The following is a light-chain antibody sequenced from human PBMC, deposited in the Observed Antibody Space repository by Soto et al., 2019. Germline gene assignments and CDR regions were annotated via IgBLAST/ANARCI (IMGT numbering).Light chain of an antibody. CDR2: GAS. Sequence: EIVMTQSPATLSVTQGERATLSCRASQSVSSKLAWYQQKPGQAPRLLIYGASTRATGIPARFSGSGSGTEFTLTISSLQAEDVAVYYCQQYYSTLWTFGQGTKVDI. CDR3: QQYYSTLWT. CDR1: QSVSSK. J-gene: IGKJ1*01. V-gene: IGKV3-15*01.